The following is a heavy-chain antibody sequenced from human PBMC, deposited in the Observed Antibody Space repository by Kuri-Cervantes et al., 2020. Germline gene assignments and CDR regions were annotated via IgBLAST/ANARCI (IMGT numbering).Heavy chain of an antibody. CDR2: ISYDGSNK. CDR1: GFTFSSYA. CDR3: AKVSTAGY. V-gene: IGHV3-30-3*01. Sequence: GGSLRLSCAASGFTFSSYAMHWVRQAPGKGLEWVAVISYDGSNKYYADSVKGRFTISRDNSKNTLYLQMNSLRAEDTAVYYCAKVSTAGYWGQGTLVTVSS. J-gene: IGHJ4*02.